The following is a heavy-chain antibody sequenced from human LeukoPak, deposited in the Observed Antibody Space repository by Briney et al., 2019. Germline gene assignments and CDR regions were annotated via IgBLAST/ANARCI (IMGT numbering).Heavy chain of an antibody. CDR3: AREKDRWDAFDI. CDR2: IYYSGST. D-gene: IGHD4-23*01. V-gene: IGHV4-39*02. CDR1: GGSISRSSYF. J-gene: IGHJ3*02. Sequence: SETLSLTCTVSGGSISRSSYFWGWIRQPPGKGLEWIGSIYYSGSTYYNPSLKSRVTISVDTSKNQFSLNLSSVTAADTAVYYCAREKDRWDAFDIWGQGTMVTVSS.